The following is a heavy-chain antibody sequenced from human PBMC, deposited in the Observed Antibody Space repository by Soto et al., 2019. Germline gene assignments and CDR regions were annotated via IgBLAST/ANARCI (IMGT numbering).Heavy chain of an antibody. J-gene: IGHJ4*02. CDR2: ISGRGDDT. Sequence: EVQLLESGGDLVQPGGSLRLSCAASGFTFSSYAMSWVRQAPGKGLEWVSNISGRGDDTYYTDSVKGRFTISRDNSKNTLYVHMNRLRAEDTDVYYCARAQPTYSSSYFDYWGQGTLVTVSS. CDR3: ARAQPTYSSSYFDY. V-gene: IGHV3-23*01. D-gene: IGHD3-22*01. CDR1: GFTFSSYA.